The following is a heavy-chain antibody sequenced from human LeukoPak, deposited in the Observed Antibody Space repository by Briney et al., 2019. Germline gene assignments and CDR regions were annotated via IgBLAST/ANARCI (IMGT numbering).Heavy chain of an antibody. J-gene: IGHJ4*02. V-gene: IGHV3-48*04. D-gene: IGHD3-22*01. CDR1: GFTFSSYS. CDR2: ISSSSTI. Sequence: PGGSLRLSCAASGFTFSSYSMNWVRQAPGKGLEWVSYISSSSTIYYADSVKGRFTISRDNAKNSLYLQMNSLRAEDTAVYYCASGSSGYYRNYFDYWGQGSLVTVSS. CDR3: ASGSSGYYRNYFDY.